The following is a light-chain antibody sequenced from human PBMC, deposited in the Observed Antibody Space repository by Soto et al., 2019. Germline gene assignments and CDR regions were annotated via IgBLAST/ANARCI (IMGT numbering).Light chain of an antibody. J-gene: IGKJ5*01. Sequence: EVVMTQSPATLSVSPGERATLSCRASQSINRDYLAWYQQKPGQAPRLLIYSTSSRATGIPDRVSGSGSGTEFSLTSSSLQPEDFAMYYCQQNTQWPITFGQGTRL. CDR2: STS. V-gene: IGKV3D-15*01. CDR3: QQNTQWPIT. CDR1: QSINRDY.